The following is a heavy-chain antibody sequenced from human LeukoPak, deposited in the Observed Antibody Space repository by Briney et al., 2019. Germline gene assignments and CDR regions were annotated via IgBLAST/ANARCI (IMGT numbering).Heavy chain of an antibody. V-gene: IGHV4-34*01. CDR2: INHSGST. CDR1: GGSFSGYY. D-gene: IGHD1-1*01. J-gene: IGHJ4*02. CDR3: ARNGVRKNGLNDY. Sequence: SETLSLTCAVYGGSFSGYYWSWIRQPPGKGLEWIGEINHSGSTNYNPSLKSRVTISVDTSKNQFSLKLSSVTAADTAVYYCARNGVRKNGLNDYWGQGTLVTVSS.